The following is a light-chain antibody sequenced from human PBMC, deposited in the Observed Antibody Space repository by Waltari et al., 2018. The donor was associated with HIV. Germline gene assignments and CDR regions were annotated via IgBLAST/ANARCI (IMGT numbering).Light chain of an antibody. CDR3: MQGTHFLS. Sequence: DVVMTQTPVSLLVTLGQSVSVSCTSSQSLESTDGNTYLNWFHLRPGHPPRRLIYKVSNRDSGVPDRFGGSGSGTTFTLNSTAVEAADVGIYFCMQGTHFLSFGGGTKVE. CDR1: QSLESTDGNTY. J-gene: IGKJ4*01. CDR2: KVS. V-gene: IGKV2-30*01.